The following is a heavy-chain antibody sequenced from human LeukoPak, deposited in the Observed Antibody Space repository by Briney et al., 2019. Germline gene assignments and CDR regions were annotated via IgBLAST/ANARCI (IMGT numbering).Heavy chain of an antibody. Sequence: GGSLRLSCAASGFSFSSYVMSWVRQAPGKGLEWVSAVSGSGGSTYSADSVKGRFTISRDNSKNMVYLQTSSLRAEDTAVYYCAHAGSWSSRPYFDYWGQGILVSVSS. D-gene: IGHD1-26*01. V-gene: IGHV3-23*01. CDR2: VSGSGGST. CDR1: GFSFSSYV. CDR3: AHAGSWSSRPYFDY. J-gene: IGHJ4*02.